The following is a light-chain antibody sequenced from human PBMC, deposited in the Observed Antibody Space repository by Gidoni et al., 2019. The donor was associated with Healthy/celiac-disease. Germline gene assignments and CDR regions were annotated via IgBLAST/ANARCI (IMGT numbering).Light chain of an antibody. CDR3: SSYSSSSTVV. V-gene: IGLV2-14*03. CDR1: RSDVGGYNY. CDR2: DVS. J-gene: IGLJ2*01. Sequence: QSALTQPASVSGSPRQSINISCTGTRSDVGGYNYVYWYQQHPGKAPKLMIYDVSNRPSGVSNRFSGSKSGNTASLTISGLQAEDESDYYCSSYSSSSTVVFGGGTKLTVL.